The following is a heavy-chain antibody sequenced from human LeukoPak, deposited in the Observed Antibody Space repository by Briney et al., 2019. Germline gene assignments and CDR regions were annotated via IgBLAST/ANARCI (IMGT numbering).Heavy chain of an antibody. CDR1: GFTFSNYA. D-gene: IGHD3-9*01. V-gene: IGHV3-23*01. Sequence: GASLRLSCVASGFTFSNYAMGWVRQAPGKGLEWVSAITGGGSGIYYADSMKSRFTISRDNSKNTLYLQINSLRAEDTAVYYCAKWGDYDVLTGYYVSDYWGQGTLVTVSS. CDR2: ITGGGSGI. J-gene: IGHJ4*02. CDR3: AKWGDYDVLTGYYVSDY.